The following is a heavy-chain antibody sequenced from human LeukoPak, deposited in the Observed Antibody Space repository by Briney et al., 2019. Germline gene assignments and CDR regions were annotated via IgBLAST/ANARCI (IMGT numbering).Heavy chain of an antibody. CDR1: GFTFSTYA. J-gene: IGHJ4*02. V-gene: IGHV3-23*01. Sequence: GGSLRLSCEASGFTFSTYAMSWVRQAPGKGLEWVSGISVSGGTTYYADSVKGRFTISRDNSKNTLYLQMNSLRAEDTAVYYCAKRSSSGQGPNFDYWGQGTLVTVSS. CDR2: ISVSGGTT. CDR3: AKRSSSGQGPNFDY. D-gene: IGHD6-19*01.